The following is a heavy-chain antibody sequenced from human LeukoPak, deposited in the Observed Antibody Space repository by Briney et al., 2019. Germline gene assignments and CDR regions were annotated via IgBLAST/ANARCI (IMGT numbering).Heavy chain of an antibody. CDR1: GYTFTGYY. V-gene: IGHV1-2*02. Sequence: GASVKVSCKASGYTFTGYYVHWVRQAPGQGLEWMGWINPNSGGTNYAQKFQGRVTMTRDTSISTAYMELSRLRSDDTAVYYCARDRGILTGYYAFDIWGQGTMVTVSS. J-gene: IGHJ3*02. CDR2: INPNSGGT. D-gene: IGHD3-9*01. CDR3: ARDRGILTGYYAFDI.